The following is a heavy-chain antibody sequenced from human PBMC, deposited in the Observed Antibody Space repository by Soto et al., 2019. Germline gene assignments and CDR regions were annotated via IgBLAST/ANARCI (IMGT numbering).Heavy chain of an antibody. Sequence: ASVKVSCKASGYTFPSYDINWVRQATGQGFEWMGWMNPNNGNTNYAQKLQGRVTMTTDTSTSTAYMELRSLRSDDTAVYYCARCAGVSCYSGDFDYWGQGTLVTVSS. J-gene: IGHJ4*02. CDR1: GYTFPSYD. V-gene: IGHV1-18*01. CDR3: ARCAGVSCYSGDFDY. D-gene: IGHD2-15*01. CDR2: MNPNNGNT.